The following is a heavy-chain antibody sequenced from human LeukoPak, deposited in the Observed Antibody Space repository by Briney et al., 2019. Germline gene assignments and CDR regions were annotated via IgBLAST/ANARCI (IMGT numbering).Heavy chain of an antibody. J-gene: IGHJ4*02. D-gene: IGHD6-6*01. Sequence: GASVKVSCKASGYTFTSYGISWVRQAPGQGLEWMGWISAYNGNTNYAQKLQGRVTMTTDTSTSTAYMDLRSLRSDDTAVYYCARELYSSSLEPFDYWGQGTLVTVSS. V-gene: IGHV1-18*01. CDR2: ISAYNGNT. CDR1: GYTFTSYG. CDR3: ARELYSSSLEPFDY.